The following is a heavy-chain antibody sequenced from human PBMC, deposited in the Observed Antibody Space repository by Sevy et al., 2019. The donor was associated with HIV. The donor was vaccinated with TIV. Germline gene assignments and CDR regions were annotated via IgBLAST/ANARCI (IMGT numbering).Heavy chain of an antibody. D-gene: IGHD2-15*01. Sequence: GGSLRLSCAASGFTFSTYSMNWVRQAPGKGLEWVSYISSSSVTIYYTDSVKGRFTISRDNAKNSLYLQMNSLRDEDTAVYYCARVSDIVVGSFAYWGQGTLVTVSS. CDR2: ISSSSVTI. CDR3: ARVSDIVVGSFAY. CDR1: GFTFSTYS. J-gene: IGHJ4*02. V-gene: IGHV3-48*02.